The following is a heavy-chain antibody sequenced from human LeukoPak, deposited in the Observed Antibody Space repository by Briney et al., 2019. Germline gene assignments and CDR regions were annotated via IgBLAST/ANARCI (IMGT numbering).Heavy chain of an antibody. CDR2: ISGGGATT. V-gene: IGHV3-23*01. Sequence: GGSLRLSCAASGFTVSYNYMTWVRQAPGKGLEWVSDISGGGATTFYADSVKGRFTISRDNSKNTLYLQLSSLRAEDTAVYYCAKSTGYSTTGRDFDSWGRGTLVTVSS. CDR1: GFTVSYNY. CDR3: AKSTGYSTTGRDFDS. J-gene: IGHJ4*02. D-gene: IGHD6-13*01.